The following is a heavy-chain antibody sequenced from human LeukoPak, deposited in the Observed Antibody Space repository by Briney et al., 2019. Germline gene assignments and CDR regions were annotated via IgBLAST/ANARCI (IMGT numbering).Heavy chain of an antibody. V-gene: IGHV5-51*01. CDR3: ARRIAVADAFDY. Sequence: GESLKISCKGSGYTFTVYWIGWVRQMPGKGLEWMGIIYPGDSDTRYSPSFQGQVTISAVKSMDTAYLQWSSLKASDTAMYYCARRIAVADAFDYWGQGTLVTVSS. CDR2: IYPGDSDT. D-gene: IGHD6-19*01. J-gene: IGHJ4*02. CDR1: GYTFTVYW.